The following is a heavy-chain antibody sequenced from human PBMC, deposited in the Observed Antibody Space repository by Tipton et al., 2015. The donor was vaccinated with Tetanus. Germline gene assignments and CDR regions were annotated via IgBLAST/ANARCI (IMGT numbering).Heavy chain of an antibody. CDR2: IDYFGPT. J-gene: IGHJ4*02. CDR3: ARTSGYMYSDC. CDR1: GGSISTYH. D-gene: IGHD3-3*01. V-gene: IGHV4-59*01. Sequence: TLSLTCTVSGGSISTYHWNWIRQSPGKGLEWIGYIDYFGPTKYNPSLKSRVAMSVDTSKNQLSLRLNSVTSADTAVYYCARTSGYMYSDCWGQGTLVTVSS.